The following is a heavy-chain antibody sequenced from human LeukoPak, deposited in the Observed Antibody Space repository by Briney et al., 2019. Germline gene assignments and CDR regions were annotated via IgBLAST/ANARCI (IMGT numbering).Heavy chain of an antibody. CDR2: INGGGGGGT. CDR1: GFTFSNYA. Sequence: TGGSLRLSCAASGFTFSNYAMSWVRQAPGKGLEWVSGINGGGGGGTFHADSVRGRFTISRDNSKNTLYLQMSSLRAEDTAVYYCAASLPNIVVVPAAKGPFGSWGQEPWSPSPQ. V-gene: IGHV3-23*01. J-gene: IGHJ5*01. D-gene: IGHD2-2*01. CDR3: AASLPNIVVVPAAKGPFGS.